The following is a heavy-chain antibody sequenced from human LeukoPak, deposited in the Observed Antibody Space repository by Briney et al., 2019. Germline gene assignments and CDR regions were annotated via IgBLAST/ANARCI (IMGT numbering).Heavy chain of an antibody. J-gene: IGHJ6*02. CDR2: IIPIFGTA. V-gene: IGHV1-69*13. CDR3: ARKNHGDYEIYYYYGMDV. Sequence: ASVKVSCKASGGTFSSYAISWVRQAPGQGLEWMGGIIPIFGTANYAQKFQGRVTITADESTSTAYMELSSLRSEDTAVYYCARKNHGDYEIYYYYGMDVWGQGTTVTVSS. CDR1: GGTFSSYA. D-gene: IGHD4-17*01.